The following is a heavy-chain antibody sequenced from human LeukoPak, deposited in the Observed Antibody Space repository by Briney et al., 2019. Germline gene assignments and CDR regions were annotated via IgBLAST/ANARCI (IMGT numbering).Heavy chain of an antibody. D-gene: IGHD3-10*01. Sequence: PGGSLRLSCAASGFTFSSYAMSWVRQAPGKGLEGVSGISGRGGSTYYAVSVKGRFTISRDNSKNTLYLQMNSLRAEDTAVYYCAKSGSMVRGYEHWGQGTLVTVSS. J-gene: IGHJ1*01. V-gene: IGHV3-23*01. CDR2: ISGRGGST. CDR3: AKSGSMVRGYEH. CDR1: GFTFSSYA.